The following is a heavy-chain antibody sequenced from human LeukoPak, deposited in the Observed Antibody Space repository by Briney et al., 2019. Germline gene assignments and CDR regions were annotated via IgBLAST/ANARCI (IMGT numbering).Heavy chain of an antibody. J-gene: IGHJ4*02. V-gene: IGHV3-23*01. Sequence: AGSLRLSCAASGFTISSDAMSWVRHAPPTGMERDSLITSSGNKTYYADSVKGRFTISRDNSKNTLYLQMNSLRAEDTAVYYCANRGVTSVGSYYFDYWGQGTLVTVCS. CDR1: GFTISSDA. CDR3: ANRGVTSVGSYYFDY. D-gene: IGHD1-26*01. CDR2: ITSSGNKT.